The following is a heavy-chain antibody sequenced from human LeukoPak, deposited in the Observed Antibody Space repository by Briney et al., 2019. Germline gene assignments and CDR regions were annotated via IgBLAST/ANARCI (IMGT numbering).Heavy chain of an antibody. D-gene: IGHD6-6*01. CDR2: IYYSGST. V-gene: IGHV4-59*12. CDR1: GGSISSYY. CDR3: ARESRPAGDAFDI. Sequence: SETLSLTCTVSGGSISSYYWSWIRQPPGKGLEWIGYIYYSGSTNYNPSLKSRVTISVDTSVNQFSLKLSSVTAADTAVYYCARESRPAGDAFDIWGQGTMVTVSS. J-gene: IGHJ3*02.